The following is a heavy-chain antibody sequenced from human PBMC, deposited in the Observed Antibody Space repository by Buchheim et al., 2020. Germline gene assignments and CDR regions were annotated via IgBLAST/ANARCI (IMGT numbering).Heavy chain of an antibody. CDR2: ISYDGSNK. CDR1: GFTFSSYG. CDR3: AKAKYYYYYMDV. J-gene: IGHJ6*03. Sequence: QVQLVESGGGLVQPGRSLRLSCAASGFTFSSYGMHWVRQAPGKGLEWVAVISYDGSNKYYADSVKGRFTISRDNSKNTLYLQMNSLRAEDTAVYYCAKAKYYYYYMDVWGKGTT. V-gene: IGHV3-30*18.